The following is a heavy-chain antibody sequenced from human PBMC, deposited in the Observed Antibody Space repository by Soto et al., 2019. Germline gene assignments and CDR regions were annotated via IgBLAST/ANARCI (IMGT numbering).Heavy chain of an antibody. D-gene: IGHD1-26*01. CDR2: ISGSGDST. V-gene: IGHV3-23*01. Sequence: EVQLLESGGGLEQPGGSLRISCAASGFTFSSYAMNWVRQAPGKGLEWVSVISGSGDSTYYADSVKGRFTISTDNPKNTLYLQMNSLRAEDTAVYYCARRGSGSYYDYWGQGTLVTVSS. J-gene: IGHJ4*02. CDR1: GFTFSSYA. CDR3: ARRGSGSYYDY.